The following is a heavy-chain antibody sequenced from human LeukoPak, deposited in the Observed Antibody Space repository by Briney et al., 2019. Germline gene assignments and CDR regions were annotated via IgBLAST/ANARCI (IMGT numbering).Heavy chain of an antibody. V-gene: IGHV3-48*04. Sequence: HPAESLTLSCAVSGFSFSRYSINWVSQPPPKGREWVSHIRSSGFTTYYANSVKGRFTISRDNTKNSLYLQMDSLRPEDTAVYYCASGLCSIDGCPPEDYWGQGTRVTVSS. CDR3: ASGLCSIDGCPPEDY. D-gene: IGHD2-2*01. CDR2: IRSSGFTT. J-gene: IGHJ4*02. CDR1: GFSFSRYS.